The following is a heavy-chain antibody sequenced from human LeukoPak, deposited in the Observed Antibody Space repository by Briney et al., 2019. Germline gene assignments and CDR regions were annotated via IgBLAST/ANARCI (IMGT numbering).Heavy chain of an antibody. V-gene: IGHV3-30*02. CDR3: ARGLFDYYDSSGYYQAGY. J-gene: IGHJ4*02. D-gene: IGHD3-22*01. CDR2: IRYDGSNK. Sequence: GGSLRLSCAASGFTFSSYGMHWVRQAPGKGLEWVAFIRYDGSNKYYADSVKGRFTISRDNAKNTLYLQMNSLRAEDTAVYYCARGLFDYYDSSGYYQAGYWGQGTLVTVSS. CDR1: GFTFSSYG.